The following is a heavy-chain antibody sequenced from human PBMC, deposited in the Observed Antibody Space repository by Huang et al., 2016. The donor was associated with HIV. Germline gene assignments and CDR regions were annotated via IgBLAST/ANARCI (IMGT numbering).Heavy chain of an antibody. D-gene: IGHD3-22*01. J-gene: IGHJ4*02. Sequence: QVQMVQSGAEVKKPGSSVKVSCKASGGTFSSNAITWVRQAPGQGLAGMGGIIPIVGTANYAQKFQGRVTITADESTSTAYMQLSSLRSEDTAVYYCAREFYYDSTGYYFDYWGQGTLVTVSS. V-gene: IGHV1-69*01. CDR3: AREFYYDSTGYYFDY. CDR2: IIPIVGTA. CDR1: GGTFSSNA.